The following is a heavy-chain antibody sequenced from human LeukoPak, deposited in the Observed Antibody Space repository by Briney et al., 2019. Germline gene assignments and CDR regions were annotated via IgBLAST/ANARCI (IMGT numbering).Heavy chain of an antibody. D-gene: IGHD2-21*01. Sequence: GSLRLSCAASGFTFNTYWMHWVRQAPGQGLVWVSRIISDGTGTSYADSVKGRFTISRDNAKNTLFLQMNSLRAEDTAVYYCVRDGDGIVEFDYWGQGALVTVSS. CDR1: GFTFNTYW. J-gene: IGHJ4*02. CDR2: IISDGTGT. V-gene: IGHV3-74*01. CDR3: VRDGDGIVEFDY.